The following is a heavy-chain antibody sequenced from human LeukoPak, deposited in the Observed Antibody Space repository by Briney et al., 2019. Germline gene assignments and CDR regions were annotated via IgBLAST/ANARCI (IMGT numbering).Heavy chain of an antibody. D-gene: IGHD3-3*01. V-gene: IGHV3-23*01. CDR3: AKDVRFSIDYYYYGMDV. CDR1: GFTFTTYA. J-gene: IGHJ6*02. CDR2: ISGSGTRT. Sequence: GGSLRLSCAASGFTFTTYAMNWVRQAPGEGLEWVSGISGSGTRTYYADSVKDRFSISRDNSKNTLYLQMNSLRAEDTAVYYCAKDVRFSIDYYYYGMDVWGQGTTVTVSS.